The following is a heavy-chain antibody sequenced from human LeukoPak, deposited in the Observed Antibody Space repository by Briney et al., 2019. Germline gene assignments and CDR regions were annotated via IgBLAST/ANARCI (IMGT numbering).Heavy chain of an antibody. CDR2: ISAYNGNT. V-gene: IGHV1-18*01. CDR3: ARAYYDYVWGSYRYSDY. D-gene: IGHD3-16*02. Sequence: WASVKVSCKVSRYTLTELSMHWVRQAPGQGLEWMGWISAYNGNTNYAQKLQGRVTMTTDTSTSTAYMELRSLRSDDTAVYYCARAYYDYVWGSYRYSDYWGQGTLVTVSS. J-gene: IGHJ4*02. CDR1: RYTLTELS.